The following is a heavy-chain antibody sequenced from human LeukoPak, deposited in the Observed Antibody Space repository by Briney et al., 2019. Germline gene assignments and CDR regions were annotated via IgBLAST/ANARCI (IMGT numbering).Heavy chain of an antibody. CDR2: IIPIFVIA. J-gene: IGHJ6*02. CDR1: GGTFSSYA. V-gene: IGHV1-69*04. D-gene: IGHD3-3*01. CDR3: ARDLQISDYDFWSGLYGMDV. Sequence: GASVKVSCKASGGTFSSYAISWVRQAPGQGLEWMGRIIPIFVIANYAQKFQGRVTITADKSTSTAYMELSSLRSEDTAVYYCARDLQISDYDFWSGLYGMDVWGQGTTVTVSS.